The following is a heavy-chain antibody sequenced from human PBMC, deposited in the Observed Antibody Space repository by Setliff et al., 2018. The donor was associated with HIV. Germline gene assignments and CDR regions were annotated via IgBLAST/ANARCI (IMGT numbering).Heavy chain of an antibody. J-gene: IGHJ4*02. CDR1: GFTFEDYG. D-gene: IGHD2-2*01. CDR3: ASHFGYCSSTSCEGY. CDR2: LNWNGGST. V-gene: IGHV3-20*04. Sequence: GSLRLSCAVSGFTFEDYGMSWVRQAPGKGLGWVSGLNWNGGSTGYVDSVKGRSTISRDNAKNSLYLQMNSLRAEDTAVYYCASHFGYCSSTSCEGYWGQGALVTVSS.